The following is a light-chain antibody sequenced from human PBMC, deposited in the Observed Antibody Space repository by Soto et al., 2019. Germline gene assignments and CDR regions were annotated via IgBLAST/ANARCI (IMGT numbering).Light chain of an antibody. V-gene: IGKV3-20*01. CDR3: QQYGSSPLT. Sequence: EIVLTQSPGTLSLSPGQRATLSCRASQSIRSNSLAWYQQKPGQAPRLLTYGASSRATGIPDRFSGGGSGTDFSLTISRLGTEDFSVYYCQQYGSSPLTFGGGTKVDIK. CDR2: GAS. CDR1: QSIRSNS. J-gene: IGKJ4*01.